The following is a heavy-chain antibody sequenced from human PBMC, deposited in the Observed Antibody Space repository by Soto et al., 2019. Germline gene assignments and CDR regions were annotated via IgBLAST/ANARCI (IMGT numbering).Heavy chain of an antibody. V-gene: IGHV3-33*01. CDR2: IWYDGSNK. Sequence: PGGALRLSCAASGFTFSSYGMHWVLQAPGKGLEWVAVIWYDGSNKYYADSVKGRFTISRDNSKNTLYLQMNSLRAEDTAVYYCARDYTKGSKWLSYYFDYWGQGTLVTVSS. J-gene: IGHJ4*02. D-gene: IGHD3-22*01. CDR3: ARDYTKGSKWLSYYFDY. CDR1: GFTFSSYG.